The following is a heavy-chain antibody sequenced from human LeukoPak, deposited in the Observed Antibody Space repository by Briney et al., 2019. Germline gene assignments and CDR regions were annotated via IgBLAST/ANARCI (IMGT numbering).Heavy chain of an antibody. D-gene: IGHD2-2*03. CDR1: GFTYSTYT. CDR3: ARGLDSVTWGPFDI. CDR2: INTGGGT. Sequence: GGSLRLSCAASGFTYSTYTMSWVRQAPGKGLEWVSAINTGGGTSSADSVKGRFTISRDNSESTLYLQMSSLRAEDTAVYYCARGLDSVTWGPFDIWGQGTVVTVSS. V-gene: IGHV3-23*01. J-gene: IGHJ3*02.